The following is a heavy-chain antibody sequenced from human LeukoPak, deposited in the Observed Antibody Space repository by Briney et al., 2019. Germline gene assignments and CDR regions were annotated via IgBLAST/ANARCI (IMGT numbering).Heavy chain of an antibody. CDR1: GYTLTNYG. CDR3: ARRSTLYSSGRFYFDY. J-gene: IGHJ4*02. V-gene: IGHV1-18*01. Sequence: ASVTVSCKASGYTLTNYGITWVRQAPGQGLEWMGWISAHDGTRNYALKHEDRVTMTTDTSTSTAYMELRGLRSDDTAVYYCARRSTLYSSGRFYFDYWGQGTLVTVSS. D-gene: IGHD6-19*01. CDR2: ISAHDGTR.